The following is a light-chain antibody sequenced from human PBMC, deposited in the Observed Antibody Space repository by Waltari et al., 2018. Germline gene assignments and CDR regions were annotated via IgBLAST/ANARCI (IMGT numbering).Light chain of an antibody. CDR2: GAS. Sequence: EIVLTQSPGTLSLSPGERATLSCRASQSVSRSYLAWYQQKPGEATRLLIYGASSRATGIPDRFSGSGSGTDFTLTISRLEPEDFAVYYCQQYGSSPRTFGQGTKVEI. CDR3: QQYGSSPRT. V-gene: IGKV3-20*01. CDR1: QSVSRSY. J-gene: IGKJ1*01.